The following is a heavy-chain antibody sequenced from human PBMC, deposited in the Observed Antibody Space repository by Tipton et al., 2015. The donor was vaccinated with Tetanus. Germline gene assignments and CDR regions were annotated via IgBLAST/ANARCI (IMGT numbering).Heavy chain of an antibody. CDR2: INPSGGHT. J-gene: IGHJ2*01. CDR3: ARAAMWFDL. V-gene: IGHV1-46*01. CDR1: GYTFTAYY. D-gene: IGHD2-21*01. Sequence: QMQLVQSGAEVKKPGASVKVPCKASGYTFTAYYIHWVRQAPGQGLEWVGMINPSGGHTSIAQKFQGRITLTRVASTNTVYMEFNGLTSDDTAVYYCARAAMWFDLWGRGTLVTVSS.